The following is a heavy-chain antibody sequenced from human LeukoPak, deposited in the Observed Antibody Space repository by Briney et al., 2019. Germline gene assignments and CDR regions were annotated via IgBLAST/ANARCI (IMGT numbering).Heavy chain of an antibody. CDR3: ARGEDIVVVPAAASRPETPIKDMDV. J-gene: IGHJ6*03. Sequence: ASVKVSCKASGYTFTSYYMHWVRQAPGQGLEWMGIINPSGGSTSYAQKFQGRVTMTRDMSTSTVYMELSSLRSEDTAVYYCARGEDIVVVPAAASRPETPIKDMDVWAKGPRSPSP. V-gene: IGHV1-46*01. CDR2: INPSGGST. D-gene: IGHD2-2*01. CDR1: GYTFTSYY.